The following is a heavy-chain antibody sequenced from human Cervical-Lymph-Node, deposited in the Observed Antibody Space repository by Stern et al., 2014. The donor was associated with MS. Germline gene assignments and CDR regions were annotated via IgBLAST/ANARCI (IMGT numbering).Heavy chain of an antibody. Sequence: EMQLVESGGRLVQPGGSLRLSCAASGLTLSLYGMNWVRQAPGEGLGWGSSISSSSSTIYYADSVEGRFTISRDNAKNSLYLQMNSLRAEDTAVYYCARGYGYFDYWGQGTLVTVSS. D-gene: IGHD4-17*01. CDR2: ISSSSSTI. CDR1: GLTLSLYG. J-gene: IGHJ4*02. V-gene: IGHV3-48*01. CDR3: ARGYGYFDY.